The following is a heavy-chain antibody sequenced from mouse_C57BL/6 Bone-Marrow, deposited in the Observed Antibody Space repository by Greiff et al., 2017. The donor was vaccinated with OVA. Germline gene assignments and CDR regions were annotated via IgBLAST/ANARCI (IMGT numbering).Heavy chain of an antibody. J-gene: IGHJ1*03. D-gene: IGHD2-5*01. V-gene: IGHV1-53*01. CDR1: GYTFTSYW. CDR2: INPSNGGT. CDR3: ARKDYSNFHWYFDV. Sequence: VKLQQPGTELVKPGASVKLSCKASGYTFTSYWMHWVKQRPGQGLEWIGNINPSNGGTNYNEKFKSKATLTVDTSSSTAYMQLSSLTSEDSAVYYCARKDYSNFHWYFDVWGTGTTVTVSS.